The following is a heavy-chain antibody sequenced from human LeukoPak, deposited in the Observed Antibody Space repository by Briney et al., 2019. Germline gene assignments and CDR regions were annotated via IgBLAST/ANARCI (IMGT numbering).Heavy chain of an antibody. Sequence: GASLRLSCAASGFTFSNYAMSWVRQAPGKGLEWVSAITGSGGNTYYADSVKGRFTISRDNSKNTVFLQMNSLRAEDTAVYYCAKWGDYDVLTGYYVSDYWGQGTLVTVPS. V-gene: IGHV3-23*01. J-gene: IGHJ4*02. CDR3: AKWGDYDVLTGYYVSDY. D-gene: IGHD3-9*01. CDR2: ITGSGGNT. CDR1: GFTFSNYA.